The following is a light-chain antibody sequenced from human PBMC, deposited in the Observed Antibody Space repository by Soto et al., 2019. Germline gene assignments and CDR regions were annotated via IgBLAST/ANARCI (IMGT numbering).Light chain of an antibody. CDR2: EIS. J-gene: IGKJ2*01. CDR1: QSLVHVNGKTY. Sequence: DIVMTQAPLSSAVALGQPASISCRSSQSLVHVNGKTYLSWFQQRPGHPPRLLIYEISNRFSGGPERFSGSGAGTDFTLKISRVEAEDVGVYYCAQATQFPHTFGQGTKLEI. V-gene: IGKV2-24*01. CDR3: AQATQFPHT.